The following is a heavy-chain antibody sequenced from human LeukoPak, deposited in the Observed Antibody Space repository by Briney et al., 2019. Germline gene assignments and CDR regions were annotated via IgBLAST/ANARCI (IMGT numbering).Heavy chain of an antibody. CDR3: ARELYSSGWYPYNWFDP. D-gene: IGHD6-19*01. J-gene: IGHJ5*02. CDR2: IYYSGST. V-gene: IGHV4-39*07. CDR1: GGSISSSY. Sequence: PSETLSLTCTVSGGSISSSYWGWIRQPPGKGLEWIGSIYYSGSTYYNPSLKSRVTISVDRSKNQFSLKLSSVTAADTAVYYCARELYSSGWYPYNWFDPWGRGTLVTVSS.